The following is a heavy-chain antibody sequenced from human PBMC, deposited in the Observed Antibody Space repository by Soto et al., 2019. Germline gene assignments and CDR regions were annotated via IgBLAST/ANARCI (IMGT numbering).Heavy chain of an antibody. Sequence: QVQLVQSGPEVKKPGDSVKVSCKASGYTFNSHGITWVRQAPGQGLEWMGGIIPIFGTANYAQKFQGRVTITADESTSTAYMELSSLRSEETAVYYCARTYYDYVWGSYRPVHDAFDIWGQGTMVTVSS. CDR2: IIPIFGTA. J-gene: IGHJ3*02. CDR3: ARTYYDYVWGSYRPVHDAFDI. CDR1: GYTFNSHG. V-gene: IGHV1-69*13. D-gene: IGHD3-16*02.